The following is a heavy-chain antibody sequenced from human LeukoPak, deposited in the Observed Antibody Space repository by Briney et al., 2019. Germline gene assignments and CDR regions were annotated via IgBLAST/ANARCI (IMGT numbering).Heavy chain of an antibody. CDR2: IYYSGST. J-gene: IGHJ4*02. D-gene: IGHD3-10*01. V-gene: IGHV4-59*12. Sequence: SETLSLTCTVSGGSISSYYWSWIRQPPGKGLEWIGYIYYSGSTYYNPSLKSRVTISVDTSKNQFSLKLSSVTAADTAVYYCARDTPPLYGSGSYYYNWGQGTLVTVSS. CDR1: GGSISSYY. CDR3: ARDTPPLYGSGSYYYN.